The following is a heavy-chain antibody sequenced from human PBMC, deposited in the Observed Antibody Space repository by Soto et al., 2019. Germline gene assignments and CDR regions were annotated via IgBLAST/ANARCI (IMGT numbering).Heavy chain of an antibody. CDR2: ISSDGSGS. CDR1: GFTFSNYW. J-gene: IGHJ6*03. V-gene: IGHV3-74*01. CDR3: ARGDCGGGTCHSLAGSFYYYMDV. D-gene: IGHD2-15*01. Sequence: EVQLVESGGGLVQPGGSLRLSCVASGFTFSNYWMYWVRQAPGEGLVWVSRISSDGSGSSYADSVKGRLTISRDNVKNPLYLQMDSLRAEDTAVYYCARGDCGGGTCHSLAGSFYYYMDVWGKGTTVTVFS.